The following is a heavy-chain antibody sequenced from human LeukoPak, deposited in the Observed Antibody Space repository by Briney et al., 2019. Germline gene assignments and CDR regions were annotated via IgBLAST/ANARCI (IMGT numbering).Heavy chain of an antibody. CDR3: ARATDPIVATIGFDY. D-gene: IGHD5-12*01. V-gene: IGHV4-39*07. CDR1: GGSISSSSYY. J-gene: IGHJ4*02. CDR2: IYYSGST. Sequence: PSETLSLTCTVSGGSISSSSYYWGWIRQPPGKGLEWIGSIYYSGSTYYNPSLKSRVTISVDTSKNQFSLKLSSVTAADTAVYYCARATDPIVATIGFDYWGQGTLVTVSS.